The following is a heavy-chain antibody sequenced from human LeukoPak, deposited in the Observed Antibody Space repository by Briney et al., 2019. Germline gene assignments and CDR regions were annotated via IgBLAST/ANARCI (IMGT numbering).Heavy chain of an antibody. CDR3: ARDSSEFRSLIPH. Sequence: ASVKVSCKASGYTFATYYMHWVRQAPGQGLEWMGIINPSGGSTNYAQKFQGRVTMTRDTSTSTVYMELSSLTSEDTAVYYCARDSSEFRSLIPHWGQGTLVTVSS. D-gene: IGHD2-21*01. J-gene: IGHJ1*01. CDR1: GYTFATYY. CDR2: INPSGGST. V-gene: IGHV1-46*01.